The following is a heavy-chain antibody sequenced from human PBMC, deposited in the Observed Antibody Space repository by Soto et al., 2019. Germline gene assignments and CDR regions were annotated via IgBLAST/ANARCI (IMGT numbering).Heavy chain of an antibody. J-gene: IGHJ4*02. CDR2: IHHSGST. CDR1: GGSFSDYY. D-gene: IGHD3-10*01. CDR3: ASYGRGTYYYGYYFHH. Sequence: SETLSLTCAVYGGSFSDYYWTWIRQPPGKGLEWIGEIHHSGSTNYNPSLKSRVTISLDTSKNQFSLKLSSVTAADAAVYYCASYGRGTYYYGYYFHHWGQGTPVTVSS. V-gene: IGHV4-34*01.